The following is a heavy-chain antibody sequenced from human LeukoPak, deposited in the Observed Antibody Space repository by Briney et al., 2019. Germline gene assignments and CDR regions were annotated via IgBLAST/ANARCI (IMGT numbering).Heavy chain of an antibody. CDR3: ARASTGLVITFDY. CDR1: GGTFSSYA. D-gene: IGHD3/OR15-3a*01. CDR2: IIPIFGTA. Sequence: ASVKVSCKASGGTFSSYAISWVRQAPGQGLEWMGGIIPIFGTANYAQKFQGRVTITADKSTSTAYMELSSLRSEDTAVYYCARASTGLVITFDYWGQGTLVTVSS. V-gene: IGHV1-69*06. J-gene: IGHJ4*02.